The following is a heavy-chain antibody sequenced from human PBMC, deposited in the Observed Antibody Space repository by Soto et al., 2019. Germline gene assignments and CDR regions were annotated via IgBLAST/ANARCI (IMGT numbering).Heavy chain of an antibody. D-gene: IGHD2-2*01. V-gene: IGHV3-48*03. Sequence: GGSLRLSCAASGFTFSNFEMHWVRQAPGKGLEWVSYINTAGSTKYYAESVKGRFTISRDNARNSLFLQMNSLRAEDTAVYYCARAECSKPNCLTAYYSYGVDVWGQGTTVTFSS. CDR2: INTAGSTK. J-gene: IGHJ6*02. CDR3: ARAECSKPNCLTAYYSYGVDV. CDR1: GFTFSNFE.